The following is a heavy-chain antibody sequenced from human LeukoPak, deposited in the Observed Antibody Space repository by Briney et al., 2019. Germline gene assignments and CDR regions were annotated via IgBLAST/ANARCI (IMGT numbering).Heavy chain of an antibody. CDR3: ARDLVTVTKGFDI. CDR1: DDSFSSHY. J-gene: IGHJ3*02. CDR2: ISYIGRT. D-gene: IGHD4-17*01. Sequence: SETLSLTCAVSDDSFSSHYWTWIRQRPGKGLEWIGYISYIGRTNYNPSLKSRVTISIDTSKNQFSLKLTSVTAADTAVYYCARDLVTVTKGFDIWGQGTMVSVSS. V-gene: IGHV4-59*11.